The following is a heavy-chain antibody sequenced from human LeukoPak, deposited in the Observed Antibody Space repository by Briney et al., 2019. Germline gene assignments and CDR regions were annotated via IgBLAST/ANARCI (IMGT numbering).Heavy chain of an antibody. Sequence: SETLSVTCAVFGGSFSGYYWSWIRQPPGNGLEWIGEINHSGSTNYNPSLKSRVTISVDTSKNQFSLKLSSVTAADTAVYYCARDIDYSPDYWGQGTLVTVSS. J-gene: IGHJ4*02. V-gene: IGHV4-34*01. CDR2: INHSGST. CDR3: ARDIDYSPDY. CDR1: GGSFSGYY. D-gene: IGHD4-4*01.